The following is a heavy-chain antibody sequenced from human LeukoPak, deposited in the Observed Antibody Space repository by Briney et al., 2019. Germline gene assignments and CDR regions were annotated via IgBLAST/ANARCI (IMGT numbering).Heavy chain of an antibody. Sequence: GGSLRLSCAASGYTFSSYGIHWVRQAPGKGLEWVSFIRFDGNKYYADSVQGRFTISRDNSRNTLYLQMNSLRAEDTAVYYCAKQYRFGESKGFDYWGQGTLVTVSS. V-gene: IGHV3-30*02. CDR1: GYTFSSYG. D-gene: IGHD3-10*01. CDR2: IRFDGNK. J-gene: IGHJ4*02. CDR3: AKQYRFGESKGFDY.